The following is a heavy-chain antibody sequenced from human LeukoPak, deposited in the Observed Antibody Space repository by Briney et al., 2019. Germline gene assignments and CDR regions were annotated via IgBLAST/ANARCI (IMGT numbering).Heavy chain of an antibody. CDR2: ISWNSGSI. CDR3: AKDMGYCSSTSCYVFDY. J-gene: IGHJ4*02. V-gene: IGHV3-9*02. D-gene: IGHD2-2*01. CDR1: GFTSDDYA. Sequence: PGRSPRLSCAASGFTSDDYAMHWVRQAPGKGLEWVSGISWNSGSIDYADSVKGRFTISRGNAKNSLYLQMNSLRAEDTALYYCAKDMGYCSSTSCYVFDYWGQGTLVTVSS.